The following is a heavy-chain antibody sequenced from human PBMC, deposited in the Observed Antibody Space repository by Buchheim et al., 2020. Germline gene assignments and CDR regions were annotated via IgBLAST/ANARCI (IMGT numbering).Heavy chain of an antibody. D-gene: IGHD3-3*01. CDR2: ISAHNGET. V-gene: IGHV1-18*01. CDR3: ARGADFWSGPQSPSPAEYLQH. Sequence: QVQLVQSGPEVKRPGASVKVSCTASGYTFTYFGVSWVRQARGQGLEWLGWISAHNGETYYSRQVQDRVTMTADTSTTTAYMELSSLRSEDTAVYFCARGADFWSGPQSPSPAEYLQHWGQGT. CDR1: GYTFTYFG. J-gene: IGHJ1*01.